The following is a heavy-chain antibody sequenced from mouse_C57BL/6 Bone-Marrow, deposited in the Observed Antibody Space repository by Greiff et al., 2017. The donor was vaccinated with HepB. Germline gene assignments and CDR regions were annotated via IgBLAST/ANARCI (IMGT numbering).Heavy chain of an antibody. CDR3: AFTTVVAPYAMDY. D-gene: IGHD1-1*01. CDR1: GYTFTSYW. J-gene: IGHJ4*01. CDR2: IDPSDSET. Sequence: QVQLQQPGAELVRPGSSVKLSCKASGYTFTSYWMHWVKQRPKQGLEWIGNIDPSDSETHYNQKFKDKATLTVDKSSSTAYMHLSSLTSEDSAVYYCAFTTVVAPYAMDYWGQGTSVTVSS. V-gene: IGHV1-52*01.